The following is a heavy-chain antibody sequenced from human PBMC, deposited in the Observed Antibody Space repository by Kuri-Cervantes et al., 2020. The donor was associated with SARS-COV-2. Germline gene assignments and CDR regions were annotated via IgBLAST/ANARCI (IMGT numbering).Heavy chain of an antibody. CDR2: INPNSGGT. Sequence: ASVKVSCKASGYTFTGYYMHWVRQAPGQGLEWMGWINPNSGGTNYAQKFQGWVTMTRDTSISTVYMGLSRLRSDDTAVYYCARSTPLRRLVVISQGGAFGIWGQETMVTVSS. D-gene: IGHD3-22*01. CDR3: ARSTPLRRLVVISQGGAFGI. CDR1: GYTFTGYY. J-gene: IGHJ3*02. V-gene: IGHV1-2*04.